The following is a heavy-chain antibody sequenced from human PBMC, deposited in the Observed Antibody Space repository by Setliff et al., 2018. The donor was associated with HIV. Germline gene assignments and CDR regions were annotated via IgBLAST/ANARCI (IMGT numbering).Heavy chain of an antibody. CDR1: GFTFSSYS. Sequence: GSLRLSCAASGFTFSSYSMNWVRQAPGKGLEWISYIDSSSSTIYYADSVKGRFTISRDNAKNSLYLQMSSLRAQDTAVYYCARDLGTYSSGRALDSWGQGALVTVSS. V-gene: IGHV3-48*01. J-gene: IGHJ4*02. D-gene: IGHD6-19*01. CDR3: ARDLGTYSSGRALDS. CDR2: IDSSSSTI.